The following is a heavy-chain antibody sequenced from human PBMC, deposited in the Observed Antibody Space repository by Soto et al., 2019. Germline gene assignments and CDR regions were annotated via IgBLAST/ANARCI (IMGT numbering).Heavy chain of an antibody. CDR3: ARDGVAVAGYFDY. V-gene: IGHV3-30-3*01. J-gene: IGHJ4*02. CDR2: ISYDGSNK. D-gene: IGHD6-19*01. Sequence: GGSLNLSCPPSDFTFRTFWLTWARRAQGRGLEWVAVISYDGSNKYYADSVKGRFTISRDNSKNTLYLQMNSLRAEDTAVYYCARDGVAVAGYFDYWGQGTLVTVSS. CDR1: DFTFRTFW.